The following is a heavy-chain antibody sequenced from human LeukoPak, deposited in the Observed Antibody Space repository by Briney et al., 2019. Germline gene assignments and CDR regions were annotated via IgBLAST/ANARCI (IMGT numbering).Heavy chain of an antibody. J-gene: IGHJ4*02. V-gene: IGHV1-18*01. CDR2: ISAYNGNT. D-gene: IGHD1-26*01. CDR3: ARDNVKIGIVGAPASY. CDR1: GYTFTSYG. Sequence: GASVKVSCKASGYTFTSYGISWVRQAPGQGLEWMGWISAYNGNTNYAQKLQGRVTMTTDTSTSTAYMELRSLRSDDTAVYYCARDNVKIGIVGAPASYWGQGTLVTVSS.